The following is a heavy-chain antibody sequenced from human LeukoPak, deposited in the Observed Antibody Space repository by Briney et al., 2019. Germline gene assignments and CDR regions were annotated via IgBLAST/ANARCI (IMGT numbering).Heavy chain of an antibody. CDR2: ISSSGSTI. Sequence: GGSLRLSCAASGFTFSDYYMSWIRQAPGKGLEWVSYISSSGSTIYYADSVKGRFTISRDNAKNSLYLQMNSLRAEDTAVYYCASPYGSGIYYPPIRTTDNYYYYGMDVWGQGTTVTVSS. J-gene: IGHJ6*02. V-gene: IGHV3-11*01. D-gene: IGHD3-10*01. CDR3: ASPYGSGIYYPPIRTTDNYYYYGMDV. CDR1: GFTFSDYY.